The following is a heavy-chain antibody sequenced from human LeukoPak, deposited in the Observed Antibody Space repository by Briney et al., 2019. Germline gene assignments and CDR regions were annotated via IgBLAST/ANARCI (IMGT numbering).Heavy chain of an antibody. Sequence: PSETLSLTCTVSGGSIRSGSYYWSWIRQPAGKGLEWIGHMYTTGSTNYNPSLKSRVTISIDTSKNHFSLNLSSVTAADTAVYYCARGDYYYYMDVWGKGTTVTVSS. J-gene: IGHJ6*03. CDR1: GGSIRSGSYY. CDR3: ARGDYYYYMDV. V-gene: IGHV4-61*09. CDR2: MYTTGST.